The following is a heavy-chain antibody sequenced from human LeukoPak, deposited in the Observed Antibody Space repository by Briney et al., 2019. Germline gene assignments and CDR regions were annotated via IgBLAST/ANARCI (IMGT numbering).Heavy chain of an antibody. Sequence: GGSLRLSCAASGFTFSSYSMNWVRQAPGKGLEWVASISSSSSYIYYADSVKGRFTISRDNAKNSLYLQMKSLRAEDTAVYYCARVKSKGFRGYYDFWSGYDSPFDYWGQGTLVTVSS. CDR1: GFTFSSYS. V-gene: IGHV3-21*01. J-gene: IGHJ4*02. CDR3: ARVKSKGFRGYYDFWSGYDSPFDY. D-gene: IGHD3-3*01. CDR2: ISSSSSYI.